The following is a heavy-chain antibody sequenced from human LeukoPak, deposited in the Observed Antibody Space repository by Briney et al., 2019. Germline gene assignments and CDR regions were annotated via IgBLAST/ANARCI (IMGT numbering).Heavy chain of an antibody. V-gene: IGHV3-30*02. CDR3: ARDRCTNGVCSLFDY. Sequence: AGGSLRLSCAASGFTFSNYGMHWVRQAPGKGLEWVAFIRYDASNKYYADSVKGRFTISRDNSKNTLYLQMNSLRAEDTAVYYCARDRCTNGVCSLFDYWGQGTLVTVSS. CDR1: GFTFSNYG. D-gene: IGHD2-8*01. J-gene: IGHJ4*02. CDR2: IRYDASNK.